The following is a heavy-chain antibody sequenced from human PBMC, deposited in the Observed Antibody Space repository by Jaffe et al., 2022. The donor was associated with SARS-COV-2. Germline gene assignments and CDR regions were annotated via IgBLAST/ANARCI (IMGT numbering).Heavy chain of an antibody. D-gene: IGHD3-16*01. Sequence: QVQLVQSGAEVKKPGASVKVSCEASGYTFTTYGISWVRQAPGQGLDWMGWISTDNGDTNYAQKLQGRVTMTTDTSTSTAYMELRSLRSEDTAVYYCARDLRIVTTSGVREFHHSGLDVWGQGTTVTVSS. J-gene: IGHJ6*02. CDR2: ISTDNGDT. CDR3: ARDLRIVTTSGVREFHHSGLDV. CDR1: GYTFTTYG. V-gene: IGHV1-18*01.